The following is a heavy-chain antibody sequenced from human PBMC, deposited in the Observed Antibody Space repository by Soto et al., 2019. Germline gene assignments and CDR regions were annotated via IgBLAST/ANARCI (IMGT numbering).Heavy chain of an antibody. CDR2: ISAYNGNT. Sequence: QVQLVQSGAEVKKPGASVKVSCKASGYTFTSYGISWVRQAPGQGLEWMGWISAYNGNTNYAQKLQGRVTMTTDTSTCTAYMELRSPRSDDSAVYYCALLHSSWGYYYGMDGWGQGTTVTVSS. CDR1: GYTFTSYG. CDR3: ALLHSSWGYYYGMDG. D-gene: IGHD6-13*01. J-gene: IGHJ6*02. V-gene: IGHV1-18*01.